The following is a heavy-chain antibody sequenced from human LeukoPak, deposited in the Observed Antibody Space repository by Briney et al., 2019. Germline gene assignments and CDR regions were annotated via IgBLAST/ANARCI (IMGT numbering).Heavy chain of an antibody. CDR3: ARSQGYCSGGSCLQGDWFDP. Sequence: GESLKISCKGSGYSFTSYWIAWVRQMPGKGLEWVGVVYPGDSPTICSPSFQGQVTISADKSISTVYLPWTSLKASDNAMYYCARSQGYCSGGSCLQGDWFDPWGQGTLVTVSS. J-gene: IGHJ5*02. D-gene: IGHD2-15*01. CDR1: GYSFTSYW. V-gene: IGHV5-51*01. CDR2: VYPGDSPT.